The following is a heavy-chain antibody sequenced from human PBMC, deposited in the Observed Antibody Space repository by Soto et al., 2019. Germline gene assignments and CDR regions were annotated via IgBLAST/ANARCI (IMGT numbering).Heavy chain of an antibody. CDR1: GFTFSSYA. Sequence: GGSLRLSCAASGFTFSSYAMNWVRQAPGKGLEWVSGLSANGDNTYYADSVKGRFTSSRDNSKNALYLQLNNLRAEDTAVYFCAKRLSPGPTYYYQGMDVWGQGTTVTVSS. D-gene: IGHD3-10*01. CDR2: LSANGDNT. J-gene: IGHJ6*02. V-gene: IGHV3-23*01. CDR3: AKRLSPGPTYYYQGMDV.